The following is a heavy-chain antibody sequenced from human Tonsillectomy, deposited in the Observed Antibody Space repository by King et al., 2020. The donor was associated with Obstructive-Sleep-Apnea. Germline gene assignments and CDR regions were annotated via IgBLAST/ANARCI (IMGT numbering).Heavy chain of an antibody. V-gene: IGHV4-59*08. CDR3: ATSPRGLTNWFDP. CDR2: IYSSGST. Sequence: QLQESGPGLVKPLETLSLSCTVSGGSISGFYWGWIRQPPGEGLEWVGYIYSSGSTNYNPPLQSRVTISIDTSKNQNSLRLNSVTAADTAVYYCATSPRGLTNWFDPWGQGALVTVSS. CDR1: GGSISGFY. J-gene: IGHJ5*02.